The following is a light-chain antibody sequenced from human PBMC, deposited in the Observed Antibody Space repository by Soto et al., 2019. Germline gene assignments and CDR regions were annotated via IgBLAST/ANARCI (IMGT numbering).Light chain of an antibody. V-gene: IGKV3-15*01. CDR2: GAS. J-gene: IGKJ1*01. Sequence: EIVMTQSPATLSVSPGETATLSCRASQSVYNNLAWYQQRPGQAPRLLIHGASTRATGVPAKVSGSGSGTEFTLTISSLQSEDFAVYYCQQYNNWLQTFGQGTKVDI. CDR1: QSVYNN. CDR3: QQYNNWLQT.